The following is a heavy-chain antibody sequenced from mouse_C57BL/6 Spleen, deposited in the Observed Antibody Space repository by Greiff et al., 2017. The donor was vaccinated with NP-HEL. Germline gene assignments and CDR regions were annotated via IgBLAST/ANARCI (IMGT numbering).Heavy chain of an antibody. CDR1: GYTFTSYG. D-gene: IGHD2-1*01. V-gene: IGHV1-81*01. Sequence: QVQLQQPGAELVRPGASVKLSCKASGYTFTSYGISWVKQRTGQGLEWIGEIYPRSGNTYYNEKFKGKATLTADKSSSTAYMELRSLTSEDSAVYFCARSSNSLPDYWGQGTTLTVSS. CDR3: ARSSNSLPDY. CDR2: IYPRSGNT. J-gene: IGHJ2*01.